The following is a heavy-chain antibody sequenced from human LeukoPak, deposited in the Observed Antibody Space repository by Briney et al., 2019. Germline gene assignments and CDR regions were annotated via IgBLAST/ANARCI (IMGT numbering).Heavy chain of an antibody. CDR3: ARHGTVQSGDGYNP. J-gene: IGHJ4*02. Sequence: PSETLSLTCTVPGGSISSSSYYWGWIRQPPGRGLEWIGSIYYSGSTYYNPSLKSRVTISVDTSKNQFSLKLSSVTAADTAVYYCARHGTVQSGDGYNPWGQGTLVTVSS. D-gene: IGHD5-24*01. CDR2: IYYSGST. V-gene: IGHV4-39*01. CDR1: GGSISSSSYY.